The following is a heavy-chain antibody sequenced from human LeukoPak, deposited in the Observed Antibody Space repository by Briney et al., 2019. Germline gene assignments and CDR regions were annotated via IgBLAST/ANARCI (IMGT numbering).Heavy chain of an antibody. J-gene: IGHJ6*03. CDR2: IYYSGST. D-gene: IGHD5-18*01. V-gene: IGHV4-59*01. CDR3: AGGFIYGSTYYYMDV. CDR1: GGSISSYY. Sequence: PSETLSLTCTVSGGSISSYYWSWIRQPPGKGLEWIGYIYYSGSTNYNPSLKSRVTISVDTSKNQFSLKLSSVTAADTAVYYCAGGFIYGSTYYYMDVWGKGTTVTISS.